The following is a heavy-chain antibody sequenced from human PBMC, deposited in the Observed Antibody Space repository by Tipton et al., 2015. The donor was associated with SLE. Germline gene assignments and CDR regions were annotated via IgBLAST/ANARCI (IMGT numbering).Heavy chain of an antibody. D-gene: IGHD1-7*01. J-gene: IGHJ4*02. Sequence: TLSLTCTVSGGSISSSNYYWGWLRQPPGKGLEWIGSISYSGSTSYNPSLKSRVTISVDTSTNQLSLKLRSVTAADTAVYFCARGELYSGASLYYFEYWGQGTLVTVSS. CDR2: ISYSGST. CDR3: ARGELYSGASLYYFEY. V-gene: IGHV4-39*07. CDR1: GGSISSSNYY.